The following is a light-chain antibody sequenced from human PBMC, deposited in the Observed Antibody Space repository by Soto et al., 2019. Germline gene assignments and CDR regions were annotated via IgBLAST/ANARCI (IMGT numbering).Light chain of an antibody. J-gene: IGLJ3*02. V-gene: IGLV2-14*01. Sequence: QSALTQPASVSGSPGQSITISCTGTSSDVGGYNYVSWYQQLPGKVPKLMIYGVTNRPSGVANRFSGSKSGNTASLTISGLQAEDEADYYCASFTNSDTRVFGGGTKVTVL. CDR3: ASFTNSDTRV. CDR1: SSDVGGYNY. CDR2: GVT.